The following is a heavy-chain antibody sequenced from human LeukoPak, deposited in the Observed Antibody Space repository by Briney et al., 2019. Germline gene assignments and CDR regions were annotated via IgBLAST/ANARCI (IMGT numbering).Heavy chain of an antibody. CDR2: ISSSSSYI. D-gene: IGHD2-21*02. CDR3: ARGGGNSYYYYGMNV. Sequence: GGSLRLSCAASGFTFSSYSMNWVRQAPGKGLEWVSSISSSSSYIYYADSVKGRFTISRDNAKNSLYLQMNSLRVEDTAVYYCARGGGNSYYYYGMNVWGQGTTVTVSS. J-gene: IGHJ6*02. V-gene: IGHV3-21*04. CDR1: GFTFSSYS.